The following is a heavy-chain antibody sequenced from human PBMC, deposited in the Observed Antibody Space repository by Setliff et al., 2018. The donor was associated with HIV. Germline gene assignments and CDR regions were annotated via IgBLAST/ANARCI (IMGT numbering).Heavy chain of an antibody. D-gene: IGHD3-10*01. Sequence: SETLSLTCAVSAYSIRSGYYWGWIRQSPGQGLEWIGSIYHSGSTYYSPSLKSRVTIAVDTSKNQFSLNLSSVTAADTAVYYCARTLGSGTFRYYFDYWGQGTLVTVSS. CDR1: AYSIRSGYY. CDR2: IYHSGST. V-gene: IGHV4-38-2*01. CDR3: ARTLGSGTFRYYFDY. J-gene: IGHJ4*02.